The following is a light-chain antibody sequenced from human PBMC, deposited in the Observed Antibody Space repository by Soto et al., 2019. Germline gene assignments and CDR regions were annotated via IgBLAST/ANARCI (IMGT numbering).Light chain of an antibody. V-gene: IGKV3-20*01. CDR1: QSLAGRY. CDR3: QQGYT. CDR2: GAS. Sequence: EIVLTQSPGTLSLSPGERATLSCRASQSLAGRYLAWYQQKPGQAPRLLIYGASSRATDIPDRFSGSGSGTDFTITITRLEPEDYAVYFCQQGYTFGPGTKVDIK. J-gene: IGKJ3*01.